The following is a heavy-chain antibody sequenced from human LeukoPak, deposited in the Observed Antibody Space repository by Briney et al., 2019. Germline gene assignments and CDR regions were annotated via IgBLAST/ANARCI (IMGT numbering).Heavy chain of an antibody. CDR1: GYTFTSYG. D-gene: IGHD3-10*01. CDR2: ISAYNGNT. Sequence: ASVKVSCKASGYTFTSYGISWVRQAPGQGLEWMGWISAYNGNTNYAQKLQGRVTMTTDASTSTAYMDLRSLRSDDTAVYYCARVVGDNNWFDPWGQGTLVTVSS. V-gene: IGHV1-18*01. J-gene: IGHJ5*02. CDR3: ARVVGDNNWFDP.